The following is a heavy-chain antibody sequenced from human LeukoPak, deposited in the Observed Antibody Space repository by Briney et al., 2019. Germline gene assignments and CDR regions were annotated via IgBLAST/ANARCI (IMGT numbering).Heavy chain of an antibody. CDR1: GFTFSSLA. CDR3: ARGVANYYDNSGYQN. J-gene: IGHJ4*02. D-gene: IGHD3-22*01. CDR2: ISGSGGST. Sequence: GGSLRLSCAASGFTFSSLAMTWVRQAPGKGLECVSVISGSGGSTYYADSVKGRFTISRDNSKNTLYLQLNSLRAEDTAVYYCARGVANYYDNSGYQNWGQGTLVTVSS. V-gene: IGHV3-23*01.